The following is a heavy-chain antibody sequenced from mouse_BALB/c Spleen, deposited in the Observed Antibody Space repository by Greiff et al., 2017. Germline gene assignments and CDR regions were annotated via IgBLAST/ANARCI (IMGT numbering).Heavy chain of an antibody. J-gene: IGHJ4*01. CDR1: GFTFSSYA. V-gene: IGHV5-6-5*01. CDR3: ARGGYYGSPYAMDY. Sequence: EVKLEESGGGLVKPGGSLKLSCAASGFTFSSYAMSWVRQTPEKRLEWVASISSGGSTYYPDSVKGRFTISRDNARNILYLQMSSLRSEDTAMYYCARGGYYGSPYAMDYWGQGTSVTVSS. CDR2: ISSGGST. D-gene: IGHD1-1*01.